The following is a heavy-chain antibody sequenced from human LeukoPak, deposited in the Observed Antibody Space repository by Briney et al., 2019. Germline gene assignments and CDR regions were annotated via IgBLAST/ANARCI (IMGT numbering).Heavy chain of an antibody. CDR1: GGSIISSSYY. CDR2: IYYSGNT. J-gene: IGHJ4*02. Sequence: PSETLSLTCTVSGGSIISSSYYWGWIRQPPGKGLEWIGSIYYSGNTYYNPSLKSRVTISIDTSKNQLSVKLSSVTAADTAVYYCARLYSGTRPPDYWGQGTLVTVSS. D-gene: IGHD3-10*01. CDR3: ARLYSGTRPPDY. V-gene: IGHV4-39*01.